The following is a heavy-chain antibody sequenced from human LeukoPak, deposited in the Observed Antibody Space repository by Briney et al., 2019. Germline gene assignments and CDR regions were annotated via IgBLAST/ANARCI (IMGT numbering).Heavy chain of an antibody. J-gene: IGHJ4*02. V-gene: IGHV3-48*03. Sequence: QPGGSLRLSCAASGFTFSSYEMNWVRQAPGKGLEWVSYISGSGTTISYADSVKGRFTISRDSAKNSLYLQMDSLRAEDTAIYYCARLDTSAYYYFDYWGQGTLVTVSS. CDR3: ARLDTSAYYYFDY. CDR2: ISGSGTTI. D-gene: IGHD3-22*01. CDR1: GFTFSSYE.